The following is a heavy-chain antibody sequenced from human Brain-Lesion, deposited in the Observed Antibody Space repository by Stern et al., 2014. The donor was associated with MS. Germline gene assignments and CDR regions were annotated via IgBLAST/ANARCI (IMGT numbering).Heavy chain of an antibody. V-gene: IGHV1-2*02. CDR1: GYIFTGYY. CDR3: ARDQRGITIFGVVTDYYYLGMDV. Sequence: VQLVESGAEVKKPGASVKVSCKASGYIFTGYYIHWGRQAPGQGLEWRAWLNPNTGGTKYAQQFQGRVTISQDTCITQAHREMSSLTSDGTAVYYCARDQRGITIFGVVTDYYYLGMDVWGQGTTVTVSS. CDR2: LNPNTGGT. J-gene: IGHJ6*02. D-gene: IGHD3-3*01.